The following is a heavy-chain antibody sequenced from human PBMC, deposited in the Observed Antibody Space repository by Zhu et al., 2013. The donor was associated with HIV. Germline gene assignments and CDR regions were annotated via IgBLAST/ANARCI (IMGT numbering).Heavy chain of an antibody. CDR1: GYTFTSYD. Sequence: QVQLVQSGAEVKKPGASVKVSCKASGYTFTSYDINWVRQATGQGLEWMGWMNPNSGNTGYAQKFQGRVTMTRNTSISTAYMELSSLRSEDTAVYYCARSLAKRCSSTSCWLDYYYGMDVWGQGP. CDR3: ARSLAKRCSSTSCWLDYYYGMDV. D-gene: IGHD2-2*01. CDR2: MNPNSGNT. V-gene: IGHV1-8*01. J-gene: IGHJ6*02.